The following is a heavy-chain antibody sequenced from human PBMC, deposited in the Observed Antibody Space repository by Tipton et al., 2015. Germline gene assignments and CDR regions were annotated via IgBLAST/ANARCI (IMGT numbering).Heavy chain of an antibody. V-gene: IGHV4-39*01. CDR1: NGSMTSDNYY. D-gene: IGHD1-14*01. Sequence: TLSLTCTVSNGSMTSDNYYWGWIRQPPGKGLEWIGSIHYGGSAYYSTFLRSRVTISVDTSKNQFSLQLNSVTAADTAVYYCARQYSVGNTGRWFDPWGQGTLVTVSS. J-gene: IGHJ5*02. CDR3: ARQYSVGNTGRWFDP. CDR2: IHYGGSA.